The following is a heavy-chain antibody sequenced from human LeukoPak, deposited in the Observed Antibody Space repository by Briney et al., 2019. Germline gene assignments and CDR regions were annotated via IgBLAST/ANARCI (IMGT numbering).Heavy chain of an antibody. CDR1: GGSISSSSYY. CDR3: ARHMAYDSSGYYSGSGAFDI. Sequence: KPSETLSLTCTVSGGSISSSSYYWGWIRQPPGKGLEWIGSIYYSGSTYYNPSLKSRVTISVDTSKNQFSLKLSSVTAADTAVYYCARHMAYDSSGYYSGSGAFDIWGQGTMVTVSS. CDR2: IYYSGST. D-gene: IGHD3-22*01. J-gene: IGHJ3*02. V-gene: IGHV4-39*01.